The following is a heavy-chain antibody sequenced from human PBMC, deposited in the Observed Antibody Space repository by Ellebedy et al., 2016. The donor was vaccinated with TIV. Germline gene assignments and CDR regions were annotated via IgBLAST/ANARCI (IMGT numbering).Heavy chain of an antibody. V-gene: IGHV4-39*01. CDR2: INDSGST. J-gene: IGHJ5*02. CDR3: ARIRYSSGWYSRCHDT. Sequence: SETLSLTXTVSGDSMSNSNFYWGWIRQPPGKGLEWIGFINDSGSTYYNPSLKSRVTISVDTSNNQFSLKLASVTAADTAVFYCARIRYSSGWYSRCHDTWGQGTLVTVSS. CDR1: GDSMSNSNFY. D-gene: IGHD6-19*01.